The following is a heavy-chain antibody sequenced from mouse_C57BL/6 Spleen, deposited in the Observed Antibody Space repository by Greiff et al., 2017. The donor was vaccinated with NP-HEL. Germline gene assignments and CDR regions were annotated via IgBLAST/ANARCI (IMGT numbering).Heavy chain of an antibody. Sequence: EVKLVESGGGLVQPGESLKLSCESNEYEFPSHDMSWVRKTPEKRLELVAAINSDGGSTYYPDTMERRFIISRDNTKKTLYLQMSSLRSEDTALYYCAREIYDGYYGWYFDVWGTGTTVTVSS. D-gene: IGHD2-3*01. V-gene: IGHV5-2*03. J-gene: IGHJ1*03. CDR3: AREIYDGYYGWYFDV. CDR2: INSDGGST. CDR1: EYEFPSHD.